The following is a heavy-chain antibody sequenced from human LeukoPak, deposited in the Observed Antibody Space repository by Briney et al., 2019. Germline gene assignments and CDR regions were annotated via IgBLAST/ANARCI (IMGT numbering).Heavy chain of an antibody. D-gene: IGHD3-3*01. CDR1: GGSISSSSYY. CDR3: ARHSPPPEGFLEWSIPYYYYYYYMDV. V-gene: IGHV4-39*01. Sequence: PSETLSLTCTVSGGSISSSSYYWGWIRQPPGKGLEWIGSIYYSGSTCYNPSLKSRVTISVDTSKNQFSLKLSSVTAADTAVYYCARHSPPPEGFLEWSIPYYYYYYYMDVWGKGTTATVSS. CDR2: IYYSGST. J-gene: IGHJ6*03.